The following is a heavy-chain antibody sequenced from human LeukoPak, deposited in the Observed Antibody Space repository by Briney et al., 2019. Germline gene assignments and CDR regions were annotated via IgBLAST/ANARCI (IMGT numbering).Heavy chain of an antibody. CDR3: TSPFQSGGF. J-gene: IGHJ4*02. Sequence: PGGSLRLSCAASGFTFNHAWMSWIRQAPGKGLEWVGRIKSKSDGGTIDYSAPVKGRFTISRDDSINTLYLQMNSLKIEDTAMYYCTSPFQSGGFWGQGTLVTVSS. CDR2: IKSKSDGGTI. V-gene: IGHV3-15*01. D-gene: IGHD3-16*01. CDR1: GFTFNHAW.